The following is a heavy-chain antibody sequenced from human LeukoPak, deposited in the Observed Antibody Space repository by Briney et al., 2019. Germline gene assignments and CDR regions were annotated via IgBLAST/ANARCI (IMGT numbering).Heavy chain of an antibody. CDR2: ISGSGGST. Sequence: GGSLRLSCAASGFTFSSYAMSWVRQAPGKGLEWVSTISGSGGSTYYADSVKGRFTISRDNSKNTLYLQMNSLRAEDTAVYYCAKSSGFVDFWSGYPHYFDYWGQGTLVTVSS. CDR1: GFTFSSYA. V-gene: IGHV3-23*01. CDR3: AKSSGFVDFWSGYPHYFDY. J-gene: IGHJ4*02. D-gene: IGHD3-3*01.